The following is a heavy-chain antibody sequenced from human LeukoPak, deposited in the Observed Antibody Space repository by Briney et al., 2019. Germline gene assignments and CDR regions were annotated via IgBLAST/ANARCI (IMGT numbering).Heavy chain of an antibody. CDR2: IYCSGST. D-gene: IGHD6-19*01. CDR1: GGSISSSSYY. Sequence: SETLSLTCTVSGGSISSSSYYWGWIRQPPGKGLEWIGSIYCSGSTYYNPSLKSRVTISVDTSKNQFSLKLSPVTAADTAVYYCARHLGRQWLVQDYFDYWGQGTLVTVSS. CDR3: ARHLGRQWLVQDYFDY. V-gene: IGHV4-39*01. J-gene: IGHJ4*02.